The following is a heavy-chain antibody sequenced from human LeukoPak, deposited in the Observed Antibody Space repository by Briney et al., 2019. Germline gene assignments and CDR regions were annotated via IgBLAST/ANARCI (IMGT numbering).Heavy chain of an antibody. J-gene: IGHJ4*02. CDR1: GYTFTSYY. Sequence: ASVKVSCMASGYTFTSYYMHWVRQAPGQGLEWMGWINPNSGGTNYAQKFQGRVTMTRDTSISTAYMELSRLRSDDTAVYYCARGAFWAYGSGSSYDYWGQGTLVTVSS. V-gene: IGHV1-2*02. D-gene: IGHD3-10*01. CDR3: ARGAFWAYGSGSSYDY. CDR2: INPNSGGT.